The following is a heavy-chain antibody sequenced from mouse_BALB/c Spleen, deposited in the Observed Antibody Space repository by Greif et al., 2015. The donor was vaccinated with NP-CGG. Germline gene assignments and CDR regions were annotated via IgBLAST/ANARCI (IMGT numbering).Heavy chain of an antibody. CDR3: NARNSIYAMDY. V-gene: IGHV14-4*02. Sequence: EVQLQQSGAELVRSGASVKLSCTASGLNIKDYYMHWVKQRPEQGLEWIGWIDPENGDTEYAPKFQGKATMTADTSSNTAYLQLSSLTSEDTAVYYCNARNSIYAMDYWGQGTSVTVSS. CDR2: IDPENGDT. J-gene: IGHJ4*01. CDR1: GLNIKDYY.